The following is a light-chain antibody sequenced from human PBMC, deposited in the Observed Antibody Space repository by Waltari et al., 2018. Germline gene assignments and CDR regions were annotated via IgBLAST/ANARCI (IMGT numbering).Light chain of an antibody. J-gene: IGLJ3*02. Sequence: HILTQPPSVSVAPGQTATITCGGTNIGSPSVHWYQQKPGQAPWRAVSDAGARPSGIPERFFDSKSGNTATLTLIRVEAGDEADFYCQLWDSSIDQWVFGGGTKLTVL. V-gene: IGLV3-21*02. CDR1: NIGSPS. CDR3: QLWDSSIDQWV. CDR2: DAG.